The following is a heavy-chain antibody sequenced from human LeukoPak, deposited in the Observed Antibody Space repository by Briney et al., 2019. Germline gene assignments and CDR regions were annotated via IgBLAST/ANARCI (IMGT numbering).Heavy chain of an antibody. Sequence: GGSLRLSCAASGFTFSSYAMHWVRQAPGKGLEWVAVISYDGSNKYYADSVKGRFTISRDNSKNTLYLQMNSLRAEDTAVYYCARAPVYDYVWGSYRKIDYWGQGTLVTVSS. CDR3: ARAPVYDYVWGSYRKIDY. D-gene: IGHD3-16*02. V-gene: IGHV3-30-3*01. CDR1: GFTFSSYA. J-gene: IGHJ4*02. CDR2: ISYDGSNK.